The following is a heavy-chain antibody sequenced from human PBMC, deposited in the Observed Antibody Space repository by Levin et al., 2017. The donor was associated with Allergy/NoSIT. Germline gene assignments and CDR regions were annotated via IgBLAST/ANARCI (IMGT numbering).Heavy chain of an antibody. J-gene: IGHJ6*02. D-gene: IGHD3-9*01. Sequence: PGGSLRLSCAASGFTFSSYWMHWVRQAPGKGLVWVSRINSDGSSTSYADSVKGRFTISRDNAKNTLYLQMNSLRAEDTAVYYCARDLIEAGYDIFVFCMDVWGQGTSVTVSS. V-gene: IGHV3-74*01. CDR1: GFTFSSYW. CDR3: ARDLIEAGYDIFVFCMDV. CDR2: INSDGSST.